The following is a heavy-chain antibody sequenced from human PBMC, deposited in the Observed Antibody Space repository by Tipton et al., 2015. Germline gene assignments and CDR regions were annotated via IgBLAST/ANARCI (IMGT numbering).Heavy chain of an antibody. CDR2: ISGSGGST. Sequence: SLRLSCAASGFTFSSYAMSWVRQAPGKGLEWVSAISGSGGSTYYADSVKGRFTISRDNSKNTLYLQMNNLRAEDTAVFYCATHVRGAKRIGLFSGTTYHYSAMDIWGQGTTVTVSS. J-gene: IGHJ6*02. CDR3: ATHVRGAKRIGLFSGTTYHYSAMDI. D-gene: IGHD1-26*01. CDR1: GFTFSSYA. V-gene: IGHV3-23*01.